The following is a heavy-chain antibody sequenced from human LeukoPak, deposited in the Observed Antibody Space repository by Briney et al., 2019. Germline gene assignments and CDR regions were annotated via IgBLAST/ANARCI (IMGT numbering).Heavy chain of an antibody. D-gene: IGHD3-22*01. Sequence: GGSLRLSCAASGFTFSSYAMSWVRQAPGKGLEWVSAISGSGGSTYYADSVKGRFTISRDNSKNTLYLQMNSLRAEDTAVYYCAKDVTPHYYDSSGYYSHFDYWGQGTLVTVSS. V-gene: IGHV3-23*01. CDR2: ISGSGGST. J-gene: IGHJ4*02. CDR1: GFTFSSYA. CDR3: AKDVTPHYYDSSGYYSHFDY.